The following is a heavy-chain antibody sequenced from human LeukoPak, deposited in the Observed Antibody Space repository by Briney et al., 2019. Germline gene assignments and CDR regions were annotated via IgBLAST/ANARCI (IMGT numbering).Heavy chain of an antibody. Sequence: KPSETLSLTCTVSGGSISSYYWSWIRQPPGKGLEYIGYIYYSGNTNSNPSLNSRVTISVDTSKNQFSLKLSSVTAADTAVYYCARGVAGTGLGGAFDYWGQGTLVTVSS. CDR3: ARGVAGTGLGGAFDY. CDR2: IYYSGNT. D-gene: IGHD1-1*01. V-gene: IGHV4-59*08. CDR1: GGSISSYY. J-gene: IGHJ4*02.